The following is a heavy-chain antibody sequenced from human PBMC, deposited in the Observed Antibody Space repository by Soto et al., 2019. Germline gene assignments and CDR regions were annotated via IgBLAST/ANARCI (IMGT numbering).Heavy chain of an antibody. V-gene: IGHV2-5*02. D-gene: IGHD2-15*01. CDR1: GFSLSTSGVG. Sequence: QITLKESGPTLVQPTQTLTLTCTFSGFSLSTSGVGVGWIRQPPGKALEWLALIYWDGDKRYTPSLKSRLFISKDNSKNQVVLTMTKVDPEDTATYYCAHRVVGPGPITRAFDFWGQGTMVTVSS. CDR3: AHRVVGPGPITRAFDF. CDR2: IYWDGDK. J-gene: IGHJ3*01.